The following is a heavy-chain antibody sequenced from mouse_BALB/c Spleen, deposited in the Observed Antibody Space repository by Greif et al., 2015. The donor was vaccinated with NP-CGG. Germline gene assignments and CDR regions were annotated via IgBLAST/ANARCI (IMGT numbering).Heavy chain of an antibody. Sequence: QVQLQQSGAELMKPGASVKISCKATGYTFSSYWIEWVKQRPGHGLEWIGEILPGSGSTNYNEKFKGKATFTADTSSNTAYMQLSSLTSEDSAVYYCARDYYRYWYAMDYWGQGTSVTVSS. CDR1: GYTFSSYW. CDR2: ILPGSGST. V-gene: IGHV1-9*01. D-gene: IGHD2-14*01. CDR3: ARDYYRYWYAMDY. J-gene: IGHJ4*01.